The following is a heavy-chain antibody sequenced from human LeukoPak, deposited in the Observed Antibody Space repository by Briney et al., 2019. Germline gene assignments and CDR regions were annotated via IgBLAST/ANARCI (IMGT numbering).Heavy chain of an antibody. CDR2: IWYDGSNK. CDR3: AREGPRGNSQFDY. V-gene: IGHV3-33*01. D-gene: IGHD2/OR15-2a*01. CDR1: GFTFSSYG. Sequence: GRSLRLSCAASGFTFSSYGMHWVRQAPGKGLEWVALIWYDGSNKYYTDSVKGRLTISRDNSKNTLYLQMNGLRAEDTAIYYCAREGPRGNSQFDYWGQGTLVTVSS. J-gene: IGHJ4*02.